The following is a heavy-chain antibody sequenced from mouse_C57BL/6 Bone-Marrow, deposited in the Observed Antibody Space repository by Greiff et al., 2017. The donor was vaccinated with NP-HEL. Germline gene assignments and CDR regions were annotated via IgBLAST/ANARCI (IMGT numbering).Heavy chain of an antibody. CDR2: IDPSDSYT. J-gene: IGHJ3*01. D-gene: IGHD2-4*01. CDR3: ASNYYDYDKFAY. CDR1: GYTFTSYW. Sequence: QVQLQQPGAELVRPGTSVKLSCKASGYTFTSYWMHWVKQRPGQGLEWIGVIDPSDSYTNYNQKFKGKATLTVDTSSSTAYMQLSSLTSEDSAVYYCASNYYDYDKFAYWGQGTLVTVSA. V-gene: IGHV1-59*01.